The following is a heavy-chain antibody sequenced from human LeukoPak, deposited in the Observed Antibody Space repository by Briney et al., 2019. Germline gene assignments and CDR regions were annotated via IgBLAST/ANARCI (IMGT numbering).Heavy chain of an antibody. J-gene: IGHJ4*02. CDR3: APQFTHIVVVTAIDY. V-gene: IGHV3-23*01. Sequence: GGSLRLSCAASGFTFSSYAMSWVRQAPGKGLEWVSAISGSGGSTYYADSVKGRFTISRDNSKNTLYLQMNSLRAEDTAVYYRAPQFTHIVVVTAIDYWGQGTLVTVSS. D-gene: IGHD2-21*02. CDR1: GFTFSSYA. CDR2: ISGSGGST.